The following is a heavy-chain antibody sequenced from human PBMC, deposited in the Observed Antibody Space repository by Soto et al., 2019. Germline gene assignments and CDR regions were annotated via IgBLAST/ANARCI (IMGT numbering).Heavy chain of an antibody. D-gene: IGHD3-22*01. CDR3: ARDQPTYYYDSSGYLPYFDY. CDR1: GYTFTSYG. V-gene: IGHV1-18*01. CDR2: ISAYNGNT. J-gene: IGHJ4*02. Sequence: GASVKVSCKASGYTFTSYGISWVRQAPGQGLEWMGWISAYNGNTNYAQKLQGRVTMTTDTSTSTAYMELRSLRSDDTAAYYCARDQPTYYYDSSGYLPYFDYWGQGTLVTVSS.